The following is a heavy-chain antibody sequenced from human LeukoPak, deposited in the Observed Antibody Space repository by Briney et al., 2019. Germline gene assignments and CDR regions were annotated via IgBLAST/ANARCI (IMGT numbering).Heavy chain of an antibody. Sequence: ASVKVSCKASGYTFTSYDINWVRQATGQGLEWMGWMNPNSGNTGYAQKFQGRVTITRNTSISTAYMELSSLGSEDTAVYYCARGRHSSSWLHDYWGQGTLVTVSS. CDR1: GYTFTSYD. V-gene: IGHV1-8*03. CDR2: MNPNSGNT. J-gene: IGHJ4*02. D-gene: IGHD6-13*01. CDR3: ARGRHSSSWLHDY.